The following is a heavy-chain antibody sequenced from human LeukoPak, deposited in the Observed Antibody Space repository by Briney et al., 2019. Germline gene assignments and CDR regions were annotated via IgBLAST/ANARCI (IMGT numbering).Heavy chain of an antibody. CDR2: ISNDATKK. CDR3: VTDLDRSDGL. CDR1: GFTFSSYA. Sequence: PGGSLRLSCAASGFTFSSYAMHWVRLAPGKGLEWVAVISNDATKKYYVGSVQGRFTISRDNAKNSLYLQMNSLRVEDTAVYYCVTDLDRSDGLWGHGTMVTV. D-gene: IGHD2-8*01. V-gene: IGHV3-30*04. J-gene: IGHJ3*01.